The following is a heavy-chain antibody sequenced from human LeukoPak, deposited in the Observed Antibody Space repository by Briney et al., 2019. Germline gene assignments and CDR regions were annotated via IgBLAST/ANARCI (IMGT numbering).Heavy chain of an antibody. CDR1: GFTVSSNY. Sequence: PGGSLRLSCAASGFTVSSNYMSWVRQAPGKGLEWVSVIYSGGSTYYADSVKGRFTISRDNSKNTLSLQMNSLRADHTAVYYCAKTAASVTMHYFDYWGQGTLVTVSS. CDR3: AKTAASVTMHYFDY. D-gene: IGHD4-17*01. J-gene: IGHJ4*02. CDR2: IYSGGST. V-gene: IGHV3-53*01.